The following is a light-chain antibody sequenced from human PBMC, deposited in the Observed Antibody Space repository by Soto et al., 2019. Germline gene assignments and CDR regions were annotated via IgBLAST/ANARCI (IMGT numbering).Light chain of an antibody. CDR3: QQYTSAPLT. Sequence: EIVLTQSPATLSLSPGERATLSCRASQSVSNNYLAWYQQKPGQAPRLVIYGASSRATGIPDRFSASGSGTDFTLTISRLEPEDFAVYYCQQYTSAPLTFGQGTKVDIK. V-gene: IGKV3-20*01. CDR2: GAS. CDR1: QSVSNNY. J-gene: IGKJ1*01.